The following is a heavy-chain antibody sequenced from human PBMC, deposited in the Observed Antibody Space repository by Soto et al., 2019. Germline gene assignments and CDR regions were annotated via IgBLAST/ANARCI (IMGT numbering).Heavy chain of an antibody. CDR1: GFTFASYA. Sequence: QVQLVESGGGVVQPGRSLRLSCAASGFTFASYAMHWVRQAPGKGLEWVAGISPDGRNKYYTDSVKGRFTISRDNSKNTLALQLNRLRGEDTAVYDCARGDGYNYSDIWGPGTLVTVSS. CDR2: ISPDGRNK. CDR3: ARGDGYNYSDI. V-gene: IGHV3-30*04. J-gene: IGHJ4*02. D-gene: IGHD5-12*01.